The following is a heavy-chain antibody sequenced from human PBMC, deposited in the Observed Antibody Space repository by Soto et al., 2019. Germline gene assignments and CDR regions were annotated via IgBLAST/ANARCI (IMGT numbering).Heavy chain of an antibody. Sequence: GGSLRLSCAASGFTFSSYAMSWVRQAPGKWLEWVSAISGSGGSTYYADSVKGRFTISRDNSKNTLYLQMNSLRAEDTAVYYCAREITYYYDSSGYTLDYWGQGXLVTVYS. J-gene: IGHJ4*02. CDR1: GFTFSSYA. CDR2: ISGSGGST. D-gene: IGHD3-22*01. V-gene: IGHV3-23*01. CDR3: AREITYYYDSSGYTLDY.